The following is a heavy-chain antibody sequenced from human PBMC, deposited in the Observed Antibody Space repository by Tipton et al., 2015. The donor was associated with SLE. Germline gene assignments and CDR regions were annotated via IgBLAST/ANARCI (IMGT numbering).Heavy chain of an antibody. Sequence: TLSLTCTVSGGSISSGSYYWSWIRQPAGKGLEWIGRIYTSGSTNYNPSLKSRVTISVDTSKNQFSLKLSSVTAADTAVYYCARKRGGYCSSTSCYGDAFDIWGQGTMVTVSS. J-gene: IGHJ3*02. CDR3: ARKRGGYCSSTSCYGDAFDI. V-gene: IGHV4-61*02. CDR1: GGSISSGSYY. CDR2: IYTSGST. D-gene: IGHD2-2*01.